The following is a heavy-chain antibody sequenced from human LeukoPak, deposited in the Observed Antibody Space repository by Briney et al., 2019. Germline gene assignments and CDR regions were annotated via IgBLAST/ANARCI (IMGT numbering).Heavy chain of an antibody. Sequence: SETRSPTSPVYGGSLSGNYWTWVRPPPGKGMECIGEINQRGKTNYNTSLKSRVTISIDPSKNRSSLNLISVPAADTAVYYCARAPAATGTIDYWGEGTLVTVAS. CDR3: ARAPAATGTIDY. CDR1: GGSLSGNY. CDR2: INQRGKT. J-gene: IGHJ4*02. V-gene: IGHV4-34*01. D-gene: IGHD6-13*01.